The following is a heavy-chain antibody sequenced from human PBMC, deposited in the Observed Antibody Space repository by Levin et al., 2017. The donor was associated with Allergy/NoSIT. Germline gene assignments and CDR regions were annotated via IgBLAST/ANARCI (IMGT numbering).Heavy chain of an antibody. CDR3: ARTRRGSAWRNYYELDL. CDR1: GYTFDTYG. J-gene: IGHJ5*02. D-gene: IGHD3-10*01. V-gene: IGHV1-18*01. Sequence: GESLKISCQASGYTFDTYGITWVRQAPGQGLEWMGWISADNGDTNYAQKFQGRVAMTIDTTTSTAYMELGSLRSDDTAMFYCARTRRGSAWRNYYELDLWGQGTLVTISS. CDR2: ISADNGDT.